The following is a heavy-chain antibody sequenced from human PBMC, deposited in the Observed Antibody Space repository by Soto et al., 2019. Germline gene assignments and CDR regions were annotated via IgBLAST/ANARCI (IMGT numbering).Heavy chain of an antibody. J-gene: IGHJ5*02. CDR3: ARRGSGSYYRGDWFDP. V-gene: IGHV5-10-1*01. CDR1: GYSFTSYW. D-gene: IGHD3-10*01. Sequence: GESLKISCKGSGYSFTSYWISWVRQMPGKGLEWMGRIDPSDSYTNYSPSFQGHVTISAEKSISTAYLQWSSLKASDTAMYYCARRGSGSYYRGDWFDPWGQGTLVTVSS. CDR2: IDPSDSYT.